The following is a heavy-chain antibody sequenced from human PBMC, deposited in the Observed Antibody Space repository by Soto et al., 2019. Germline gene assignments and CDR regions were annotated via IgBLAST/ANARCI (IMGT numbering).Heavy chain of an antibody. CDR3: AREGGINYVRDAFDI. Sequence: QVQLQESGPGLVKPSETLSLTCTVSGGSISSYYWSWIRQPPGKGLEWIGYIYYSGSTNYNPSLKSRVTISVDTAKNQFSLKRSSVTAADTAVYYCAREGGINYVRDAFDIWGQGTMVTVSS. D-gene: IGHD3-10*02. V-gene: IGHV4-59*01. J-gene: IGHJ3*02. CDR2: IYYSGST. CDR1: GGSISSYY.